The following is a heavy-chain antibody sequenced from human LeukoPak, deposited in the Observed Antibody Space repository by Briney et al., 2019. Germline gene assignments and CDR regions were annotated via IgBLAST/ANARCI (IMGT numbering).Heavy chain of an antibody. CDR2: VFYSGST. V-gene: IGHV4-39*01. CDR3: VRQSRIFGVIRPGYMDV. D-gene: IGHD3-3*01. CDR1: GGSINTNTFF. Sequence: SESLSLTCGVSGGSINTNTFFWGWLRQPPGRGLEWIGNVFYSGSTLYNPSLKSRVTLSIDTSKSQFSLSLSSVTAADTAMYWCVRQSRIFGVIRPGYMDVWGKGIMVSVSS. J-gene: IGHJ6*04.